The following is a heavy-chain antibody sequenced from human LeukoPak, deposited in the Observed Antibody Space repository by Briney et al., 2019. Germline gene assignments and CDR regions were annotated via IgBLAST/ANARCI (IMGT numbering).Heavy chain of an antibody. Sequence: PGRSLRLSCAASGFTFSSYGMHWVRQAPGKGLEWVAVISYDGSNKYYADSVKGRFTISGDNSKNTLYLQMNSLRAEDTAVYYCAKEGYDSSGYSGYYGMDVWGQGTTVTVSS. CDR2: ISYDGSNK. J-gene: IGHJ6*02. CDR3: AKEGYDSSGYSGYYGMDV. CDR1: GFTFSSYG. V-gene: IGHV3-30*18. D-gene: IGHD3-22*01.